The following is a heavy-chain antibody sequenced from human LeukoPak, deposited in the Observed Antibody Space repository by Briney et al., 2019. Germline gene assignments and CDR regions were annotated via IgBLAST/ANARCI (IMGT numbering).Heavy chain of an antibody. D-gene: IGHD6-19*01. J-gene: IGHJ4*02. Sequence: SETLSLTCAVYGGSFSGYYWSWIRQPPGKGLEWIGEINHSGSTNYNPSLKSRVTISVDTSKNQFSLKLSSVTAADTAVYYCARVDSVSGWHNDYWGQGTLVTVSS. CDR1: GGSFSGYY. V-gene: IGHV4-34*01. CDR2: INHSGST. CDR3: ARVDSVSGWHNDY.